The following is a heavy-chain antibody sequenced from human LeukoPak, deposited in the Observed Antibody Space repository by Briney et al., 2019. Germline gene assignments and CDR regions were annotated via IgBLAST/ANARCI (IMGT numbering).Heavy chain of an antibody. Sequence: GGSLRLSCAASGFTFSNYAMTWVRQAPGKGLEWVSVISNSGGSTYYADSVKGRFTISRDNSKNTLYLQMNSLRAEDTAVYYCAKDVYQLLPNSFDYWGQGTLVTVSS. CDR2: ISNSGGST. D-gene: IGHD2-2*01. J-gene: IGHJ4*02. V-gene: IGHV3-23*01. CDR3: AKDVYQLLPNSFDY. CDR1: GFTFSNYA.